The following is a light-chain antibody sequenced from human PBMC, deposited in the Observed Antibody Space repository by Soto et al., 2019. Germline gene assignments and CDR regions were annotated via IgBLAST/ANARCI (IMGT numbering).Light chain of an antibody. Sequence: QSALTQPPSASGPFGQSVTISCTGTSSEVGGYNYVSWYQRHPGKATKLMIYEVSERPSGVPDRFSGSKSGNTASLTVSGLQADDEADYYCSSYSGTNYHYVFGTGTKGTVL. V-gene: IGLV2-8*01. CDR1: SSEVGGYNY. J-gene: IGLJ1*01. CDR3: SSYSGTNYHYV. CDR2: EVS.